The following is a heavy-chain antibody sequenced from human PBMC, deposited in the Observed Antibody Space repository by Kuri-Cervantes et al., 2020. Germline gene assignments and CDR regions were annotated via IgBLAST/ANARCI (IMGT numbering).Heavy chain of an antibody. Sequence: ESLKISCTVSGGSISSYYWSWIRQPPGKGLEWIGYIYYSGSTNYNPSLKSRVTMSLDMSKNQISLKLSSVTAADTAVYYCARDTDTGYDSHYFDYWGQGTLVTVSS. V-gene: IGHV4-59*01. J-gene: IGHJ4*02. CDR1: GGSISSYY. CDR2: IYYSGST. CDR3: ARDTDTGYDSHYFDY. D-gene: IGHD5-12*01.